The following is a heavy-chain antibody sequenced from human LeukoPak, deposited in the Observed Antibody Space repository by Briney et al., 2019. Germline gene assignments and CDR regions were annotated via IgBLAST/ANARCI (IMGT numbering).Heavy chain of an antibody. V-gene: IGHV4-30-4*01. CDR2: IYYSGST. CDR3: ARDSLDYGDLDY. Sequence: SETLSLTCTVSGGSISSGDYYWTWIRQPPGKGLEWIGYIYYSGSTYYNPSLKSRVTISVDTSKNQFSLKLSSVTAADTAVYYCARDSLDYGDLDYWGQGTLVTVSS. CDR1: GGSISSGDYY. J-gene: IGHJ4*02. D-gene: IGHD4-17*01.